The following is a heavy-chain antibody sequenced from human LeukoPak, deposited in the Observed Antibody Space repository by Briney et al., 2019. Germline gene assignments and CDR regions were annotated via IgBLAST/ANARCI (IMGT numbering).Heavy chain of an antibody. CDR3: ARDRRVWDSSGYFNFDY. V-gene: IGHV3-53*01. Sequence: PGGSLRLSCAAPGFTLSSNYMSWVRQAPGKGRGWGSVIYSGGSTYYPDSVKGRFTIYRDNSKNTLYLQMNSLRAEDTAVYYCARDRRVWDSSGYFNFDYWGQGTLVTVSS. D-gene: IGHD3-22*01. CDR1: GFTLSSNY. J-gene: IGHJ4*02. CDR2: IYSGGST.